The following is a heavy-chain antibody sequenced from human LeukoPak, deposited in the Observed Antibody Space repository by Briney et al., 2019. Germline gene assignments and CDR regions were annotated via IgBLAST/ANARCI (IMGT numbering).Heavy chain of an antibody. CDR3: AREGPS. CDR1: GFTFSNYG. CDR2: ISYDGSNK. J-gene: IGHJ5*02. Sequence: HPGGSLRLSRAGSGFTFSNYGIHWVRQAPGKGLEWVAVISYDGSNKYYADSVKGRFTISRDNSKNTLYLQMNSLRAEDTAVYYCAREGPSWGQGTLVTVSS. V-gene: IGHV3-30*19.